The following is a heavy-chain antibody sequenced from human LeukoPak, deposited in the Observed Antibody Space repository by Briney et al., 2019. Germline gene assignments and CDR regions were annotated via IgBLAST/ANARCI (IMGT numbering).Heavy chain of an antibody. CDR1: GFTFGTYW. J-gene: IGHJ4*02. CDR2: INSDGGTT. CDR3: ARRWSFDY. D-gene: IGHD6-13*01. Sequence: PGGSLRLSCGASGFTFGTYWMHWVRQAPGKGLVWVSGINSDGGTTTYADSVKGRFTISRDNSKNTLYLQMNSLRVEDTAVYYCARRWSFDYWGQGTLVTVSS. V-gene: IGHV3-74*01.